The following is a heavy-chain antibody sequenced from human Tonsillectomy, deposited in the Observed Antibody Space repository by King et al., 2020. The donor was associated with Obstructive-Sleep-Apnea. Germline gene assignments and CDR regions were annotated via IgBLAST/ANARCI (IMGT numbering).Heavy chain of an antibody. J-gene: IGHJ4*02. V-gene: IGHV4-39*07. Sequence: QLQESGPGLVKPSETLSLTCTVSGGSISSSSYYWGWIRQPPGKGLEWIGSIYYSGSTYYNPPLKSRVTISVDTSKNQFSLKLSSVTAADTAVYYCARVTLDLNFDYWGQGTLVTVSS. CDR3: ARVTLDLNFDY. CDR1: GGSISSSSYY. D-gene: IGHD2-21*02. CDR2: IYYSGST.